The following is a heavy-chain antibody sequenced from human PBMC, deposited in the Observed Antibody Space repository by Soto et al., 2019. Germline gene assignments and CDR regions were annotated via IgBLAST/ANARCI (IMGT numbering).Heavy chain of an antibody. CDR2: INHSGST. Sequence: SETLSLTCAVYGGSFSGYYWSWIRQPPGKGLEWIGEINHSGSTNYNPSLKSRVTISVDTSKNQFSLKLSSVTAADTAVYYCARLSPRSGRGYWGQGTLVTVSS. V-gene: IGHV4-34*01. CDR1: GGSFSGYY. CDR3: ARLSPRSGRGY. J-gene: IGHJ4*02. D-gene: IGHD3-10*01.